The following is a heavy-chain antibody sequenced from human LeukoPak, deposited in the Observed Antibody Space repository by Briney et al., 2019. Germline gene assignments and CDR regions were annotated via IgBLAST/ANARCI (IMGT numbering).Heavy chain of an antibody. CDR1: GYTCTSYG. CDR3: ARADCSSTSCRPYYYYYGMDV. D-gene: IGHD2-2*01. V-gene: IGHV1-69*13. Sequence: GASVKVSCKASGYTCTSYGISWVRQAPGQGLEWMGGIIPIFGTANYAQKFQGRVTITADESTSTAYMELSSLRSEDTAVYYCARADCSSTSCRPYYYYYGMDVWGQGTTVTVSS. J-gene: IGHJ6*02. CDR2: IIPIFGTA.